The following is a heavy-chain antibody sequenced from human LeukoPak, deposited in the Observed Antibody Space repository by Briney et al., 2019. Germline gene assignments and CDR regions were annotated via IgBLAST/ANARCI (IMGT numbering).Heavy chain of an antibody. J-gene: IGHJ4*02. CDR2: IFHSGRT. CDR1: GGSLSSGGYS. CDR3: ARGSYDFWSGYYVY. D-gene: IGHD3-3*01. Sequence: SQTLSLTCAVSGGSLSSGGYSWTWIRQPPGKGLEWIGYIFHSGRTYCNPSLKSRVIMSVDTSKNQFSLKLSSVTAADTAVYYCARGSYDFWSGYYVYWGQGTLVTVSS. V-gene: IGHV4-30-2*01.